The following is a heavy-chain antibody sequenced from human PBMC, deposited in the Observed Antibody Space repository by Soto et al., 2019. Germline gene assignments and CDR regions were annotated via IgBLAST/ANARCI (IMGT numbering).Heavy chain of an antibody. CDR3: AGGSSKSWFDP. D-gene: IGHD6-6*01. V-gene: IGHV4-4*02. J-gene: IGHJ5*02. CDR2: IDHSGST. CDR1: GGSINSRNW. Sequence: QVQLRESGPRLVKPSGTLSLSCAVSGGSINSRNWWTWVRQPPGKSLEWIGEIDHSGSTKYNPSLKSRVTISLDTSKNQFSLKLTSVTAADTAVYYCAGGSSKSWFDPWGQGTLVTVSS.